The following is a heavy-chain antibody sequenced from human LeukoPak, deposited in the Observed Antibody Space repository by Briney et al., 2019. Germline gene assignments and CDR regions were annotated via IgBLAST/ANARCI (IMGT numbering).Heavy chain of an antibody. D-gene: IGHD5-12*01. CDR3: ASPHSYEYYFDY. J-gene: IGHJ4*02. V-gene: IGHV1-69*05. CDR1: GGTFISYD. CDR2: IIAIFGTA. Sequence: AVKVSCKASGGTFISYDISWVRQAPGQGGEGMGGIIAIFGTANYAQKFQGRDTITTDESTSTAYMELSSLRSEDTAVYYCASPHSYEYYFDYWGQGTLVTVSS.